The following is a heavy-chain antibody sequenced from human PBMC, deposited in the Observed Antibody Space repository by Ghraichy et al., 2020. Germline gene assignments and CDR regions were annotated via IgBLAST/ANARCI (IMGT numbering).Heavy chain of an antibody. Sequence: LSLTCTVSGVSISSDDYYWTWIRQHPGKGLEWIGYIFYSGTTYYNPSLKSRLNMLVDTSKNQFSLKLSSVTAADTAVYYCARDHAGAYYYYAMDVWGQGTTVTVSS. CDR3: ARDHAGAYYYYAMDV. J-gene: IGHJ6*02. CDR2: IFYSGTT. D-gene: IGHD2-8*02. CDR1: GVSISSDDYY. V-gene: IGHV4-31*03.